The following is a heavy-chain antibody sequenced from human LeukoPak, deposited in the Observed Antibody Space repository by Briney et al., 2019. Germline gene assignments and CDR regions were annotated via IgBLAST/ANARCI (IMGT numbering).Heavy chain of an antibody. CDR1: GGTFSSFV. Sequence: ASVKVSCKASGGTFSSFVISWVRQAPGQGLEWMGGIIPIFGTANYAQKFQGRVTITTDESTSTAYMELSSLRSEDTAVYYCARSKQQLAYYYYMDVWGKGTTVTVSS. V-gene: IGHV1-69*05. CDR3: ARSKQQLAYYYYMDV. D-gene: IGHD6-13*01. CDR2: IIPIFGTA. J-gene: IGHJ6*03.